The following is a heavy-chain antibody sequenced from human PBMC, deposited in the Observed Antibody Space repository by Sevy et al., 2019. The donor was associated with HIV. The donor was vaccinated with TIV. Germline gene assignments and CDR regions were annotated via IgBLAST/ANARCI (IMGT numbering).Heavy chain of an antibody. CDR1: GFTFSSYG. V-gene: IGHV3-33*01. J-gene: IGHJ4*02. CDR2: IWYDGSNK. Sequence: GGSLRLSCTASGFTFSSYGMHWVRQAPGKGLEWVAVIWYDGSNKYYADSVKGRFTISRDNSKNTLYLQMYSLRAEDTAVYYCARDSERDSYYFDYWGQGTLVTVSS. D-gene: IGHD3-10*01. CDR3: ARDSERDSYYFDY.